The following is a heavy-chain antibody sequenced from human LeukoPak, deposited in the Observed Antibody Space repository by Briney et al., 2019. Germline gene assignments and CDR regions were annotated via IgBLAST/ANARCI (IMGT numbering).Heavy chain of an antibody. V-gene: IGHV4-39*07. D-gene: IGHD6-13*01. Sequence: SETLSLTCTVSGGSISSSSYYWDWIRQPPGKGLGWIGNLYDSGSTHYNPSLESRVTISVDTSKNQFSLKLSSVTAADTAVYYCARRRAEGGSNGHYNWFDPWGQGILVTVSS. J-gene: IGHJ5*02. CDR3: ARRRAEGGSNGHYNWFDP. CDR1: GGSISSSSYY. CDR2: LYDSGST.